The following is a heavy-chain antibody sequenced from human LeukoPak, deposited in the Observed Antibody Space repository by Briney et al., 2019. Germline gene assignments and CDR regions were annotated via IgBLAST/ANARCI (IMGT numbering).Heavy chain of an antibody. J-gene: IGHJ6*02. D-gene: IGHD2-15*01. Sequence: ASVKVSCKASGYTFTSYGISWVRQAPGQGLEWMGWISAYSGDTNYAQKFQGRATMTTDTSTSTAYMELRRLRSDDTAVYYCAREVDGYCSGGSCYSSSRDYYYYYGMDVWGQGTTVTVSS. CDR1: GYTFTSYG. CDR3: AREVDGYCSGGSCYSSSRDYYYYYGMDV. V-gene: IGHV1-18*01. CDR2: ISAYSGDT.